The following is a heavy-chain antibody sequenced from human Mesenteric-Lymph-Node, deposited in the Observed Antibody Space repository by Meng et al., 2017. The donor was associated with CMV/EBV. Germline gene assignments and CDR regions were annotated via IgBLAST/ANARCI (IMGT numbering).Heavy chain of an antibody. CDR2: INHSGST. V-gene: IGHV4-34*01. J-gene: IGHJ5*02. CDR1: GSVSGDY. CDR3: ARDYYYGSGSYYKSRWFDP. D-gene: IGHD3-10*01. Sequence: GSVSGDYWSGIRQPPGKGLEWIGEINHSGSTNYNPSLKSRVTISVDTSKNQFSLKLSSVTAADTAVYYCARDYYYGSGSYYKSRWFDPWGQGTLVTVS.